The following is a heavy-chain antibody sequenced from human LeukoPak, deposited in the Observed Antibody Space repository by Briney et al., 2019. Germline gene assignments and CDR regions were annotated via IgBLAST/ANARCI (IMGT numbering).Heavy chain of an antibody. V-gene: IGHV3-7*01. CDR3: AREGVPYAGDY. CDR1: GFTFNNYW. CDR2: IKQDGSEK. Sequence: GGSLRLSCAASGFTFNNYWMRWVRQAPGKGLEWVANIKQDGSEKNYVDPVKGRFTISRGNAKNAQYLQMNSLRAEDTAIYYCAREGVPYAGDYWGQGTLVTVSS. J-gene: IGHJ4*02. D-gene: IGHD3-10*01.